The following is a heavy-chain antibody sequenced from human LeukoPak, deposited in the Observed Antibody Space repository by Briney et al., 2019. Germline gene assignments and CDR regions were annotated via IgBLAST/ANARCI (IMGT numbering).Heavy chain of an antibody. CDR3: ARGALARNYYDSSGYYHREPLDY. Sequence: ASVKVSCKASGYTFTSYYMHWVRQAPGQGLEWMGIINPSGGSTSYAQKFQGRVTMTRDTSTSTVYMELSSLRSEDTAVYYCARGALARNYYDSSGYYHREPLDYWGQGTLVTVSS. CDR1: GYTFTSYY. D-gene: IGHD3-22*01. V-gene: IGHV1-46*01. CDR2: INPSGGST. J-gene: IGHJ4*02.